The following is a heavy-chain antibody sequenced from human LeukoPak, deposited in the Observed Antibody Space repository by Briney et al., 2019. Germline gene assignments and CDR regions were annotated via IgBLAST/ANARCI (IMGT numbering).Heavy chain of an antibody. CDR2: ISYDGSNK. J-gene: IGHJ5*02. CDR3: ARGGAGKRVFNWFDP. CDR1: GFTFSSYG. Sequence: PGRSLRLSCAASGFTFSSYGMHWVRQAPGKGLEWVAVISYDGSNKYYADSVKGRFTISRDNSKNTLYLQMNSLRAEDTAVYYCARGGAGKRVFNWFDPWGQGTLVTVSS. D-gene: IGHD3-16*01. V-gene: IGHV3-30*03.